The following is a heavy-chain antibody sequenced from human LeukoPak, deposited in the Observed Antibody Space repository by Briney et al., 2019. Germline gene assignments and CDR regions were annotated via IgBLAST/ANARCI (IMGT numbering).Heavy chain of an antibody. D-gene: IGHD2-2*01. CDR2: INQDGGEK. Sequence: GGSLRLSCAASGFTFNSYWMTWVRQAPGEGLEWVANINQDGGEKYYVDSVKGRFTISRDNAKNSLYLQMNSLRVEDTAVYYCAREGSSYVEGDAFDVWGQGTKVTVSS. V-gene: IGHV3-7*01. CDR3: AREGSSYVEGDAFDV. J-gene: IGHJ3*01. CDR1: GFTFNSYW.